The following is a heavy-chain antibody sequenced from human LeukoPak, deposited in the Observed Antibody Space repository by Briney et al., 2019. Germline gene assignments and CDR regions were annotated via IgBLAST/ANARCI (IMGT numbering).Heavy chain of an antibody. Sequence: PGGSLRLSCVGSGFTFSSYWMTWVRQAPGKGLEWVSSISSSSSYIYYADSVKGRFTISRDNAKNSLYLQMNSLRAEDTAVYYCARDGVVGAPNWFDPWGQGTLVTVSS. V-gene: IGHV3-21*01. CDR3: ARDGVVGAPNWFDP. CDR1: GFTFSSYW. D-gene: IGHD1-26*01. J-gene: IGHJ5*02. CDR2: ISSSSSYI.